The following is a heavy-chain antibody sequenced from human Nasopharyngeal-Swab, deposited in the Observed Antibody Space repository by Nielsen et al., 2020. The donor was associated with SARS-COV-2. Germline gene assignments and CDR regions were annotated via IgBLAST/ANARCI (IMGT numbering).Heavy chain of an antibody. CDR2: ISAYNGNT. V-gene: IGHV1-18*04. J-gene: IGHJ6*03. D-gene: IGHD2-2*01. CDR3: ARVREEYCSSTSYYPDYYYMDV. CDR1: GYTFTSYG. Sequence: ASVKVSCKASGYTFTSYGISWVRQAPGQGLEWMGWISAYNGNTNYAQKLQGRVTMTTDTSTSTAYMEMRSLRSDDTAVYYCARVREEYCSSTSYYPDYYYMDVWGKGTTVTVSS.